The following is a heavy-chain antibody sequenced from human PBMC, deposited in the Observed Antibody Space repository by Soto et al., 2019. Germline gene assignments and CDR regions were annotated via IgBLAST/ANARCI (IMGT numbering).Heavy chain of an antibody. D-gene: IGHD4-4*01. J-gene: IGHJ3*02. CDR2: ISGSGGTT. CDR3: AKDDHDTSYRYDAFDI. Sequence: EVQLLESGGGLVQPGGSLRLSCVASGFTFISYGMSWVRQAPGEGLEWVSSISGSGGTTYYADSVKGRFTISRDNSKNTVYLQMNSLRAEDTAVYYCAKDDHDTSYRYDAFDIWGQATMVTVSS. V-gene: IGHV3-23*01. CDR1: GFTFISYG.